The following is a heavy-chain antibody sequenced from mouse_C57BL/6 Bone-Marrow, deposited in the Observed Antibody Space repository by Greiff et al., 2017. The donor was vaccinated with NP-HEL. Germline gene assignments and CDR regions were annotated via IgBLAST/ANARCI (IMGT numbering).Heavy chain of an antibody. V-gene: IGHV14-4*01. J-gene: IGHJ2*01. CDR2: IDPENGDT. Sequence: EVQLQQSGAELVRPGASVKLSCTASGFNIKDDYMHWVKQRPEQGLEWIGWIDPENGDTEYASKFQGKATITADTSSNTAYLQLSSLTSEDTAVYYCTTGGQLRLFDYWGQGTTLTVSS. CDR1: GFNIKDDY. D-gene: IGHD3-2*02. CDR3: TTGGQLRLFDY.